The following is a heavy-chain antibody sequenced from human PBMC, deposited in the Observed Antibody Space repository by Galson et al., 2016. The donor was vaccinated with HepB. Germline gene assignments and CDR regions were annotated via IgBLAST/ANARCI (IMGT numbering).Heavy chain of an antibody. CDR2: ISGSGGST. Sequence: SLRLSCAASGFTFSSYAMSWVRQAPGKGLEWVSVISGSGGSTYYADSVKGRFTISRDNSKNTLYLQMNSLRADDTAVYYCAKGVPDYYDSSGYCLDCGGQGSLVTVSS. J-gene: IGHJ4*02. V-gene: IGHV3-23*01. CDR1: GFTFSSYA. D-gene: IGHD3-22*01. CDR3: AKGVPDYYDSSGYCLDC.